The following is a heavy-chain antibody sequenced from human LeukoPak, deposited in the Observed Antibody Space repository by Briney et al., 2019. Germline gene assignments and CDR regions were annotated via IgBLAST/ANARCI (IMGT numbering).Heavy chain of an antibody. V-gene: IGHV3-48*01. CDR3: ARSSYTPLDS. CDR1: GFTFSTYS. J-gene: IGHJ4*02. D-gene: IGHD1-1*01. CDR2: ISSSSSTI. Sequence: GGSLRLSCAASGFTFSTYSMNWVRQAPGKGLEWVSYISSSSSTIYYADSVKGRFTISSDNAKNSLYLQMNSLRAGDTAVYYCARSSYTPLDSWGQGTLVTVSS.